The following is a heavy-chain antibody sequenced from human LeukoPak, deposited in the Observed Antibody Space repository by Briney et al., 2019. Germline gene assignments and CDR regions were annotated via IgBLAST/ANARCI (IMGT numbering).Heavy chain of an antibody. CDR3: ARVREGIADAGTATFSFFFDY. D-gene: IGHD6-13*01. J-gene: IGHJ4*02. Sequence: SETLSLTCTVSGGSFRRNYWSWIRQSPGKGLEWIGYIFYSGTTHYNPSLKSRVTISADRSRNQFSLNESSVTAADTAVYYCARVREGIADAGTATFSFFFDYWGQGILVTVSS. CDR2: IFYSGTT. V-gene: IGHV4-59*01. CDR1: GGSFRRNY.